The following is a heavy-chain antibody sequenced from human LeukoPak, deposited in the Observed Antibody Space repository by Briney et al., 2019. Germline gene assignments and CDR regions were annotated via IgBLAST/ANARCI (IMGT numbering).Heavy chain of an antibody. V-gene: IGHV4-59*01. Sequence: SETLSLTCNVSGVSITSYYWSWIRQPPGKGLEWIGYIYYSGSTHYNPSLRRRVTMSADTSKNQFSLKLASVTAADTAVYYCAREEIRSWFDPWGQGTLVTVSS. CDR1: GVSITSYY. CDR2: IYYSGST. J-gene: IGHJ5*02. D-gene: IGHD5-24*01. CDR3: AREEIRSWFDP.